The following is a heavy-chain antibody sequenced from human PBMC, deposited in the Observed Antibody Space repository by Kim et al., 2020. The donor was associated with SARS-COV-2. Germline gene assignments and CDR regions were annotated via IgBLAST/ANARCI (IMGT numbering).Heavy chain of an antibody. CDR3: ARGGYGSGSCFDY. D-gene: IGHD3-10*01. J-gene: IGHJ4*02. Sequence: RPSFQGNVTISADKSISTASLQWSSLKASDTAMYYCARGGYGSGSCFDYWGQGTLVTVSS. V-gene: IGHV5-10-1*01.